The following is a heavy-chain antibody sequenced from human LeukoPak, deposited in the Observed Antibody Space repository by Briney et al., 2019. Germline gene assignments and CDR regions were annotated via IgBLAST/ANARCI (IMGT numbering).Heavy chain of an antibody. Sequence: GGSLRLSCAASGFTFSSYSMNWVRQAPGKGLEWVSSISSSSYIYYADSVKGRFTISRDNAKNSLYLQMNSLRAEDTAVYYCARDLTVTTSRPGYWGQGTLVTVSS. V-gene: IGHV3-21*01. CDR3: ARDLTVTTSRPGY. CDR1: GFTFSSYS. J-gene: IGHJ4*02. D-gene: IGHD4-17*01. CDR2: ISSSSYI.